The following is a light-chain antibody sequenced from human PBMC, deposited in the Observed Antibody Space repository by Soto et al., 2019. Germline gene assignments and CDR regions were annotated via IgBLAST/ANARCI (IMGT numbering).Light chain of an antibody. CDR1: SSNIGNND. CDR3: AAWDDSLNGVV. Sequence: QSVLTQPPSVSEAPRQRVTISCSGSSSNIGNNDVSWYQQLPGKAPKLLIYYDDLLPSGVSDRFSGSKSGTSASLAISGLQAEDEADYYCAAWDDSLNGVVFGGGTQLTVL. V-gene: IGLV1-36*01. CDR2: YDD. J-gene: IGLJ7*01.